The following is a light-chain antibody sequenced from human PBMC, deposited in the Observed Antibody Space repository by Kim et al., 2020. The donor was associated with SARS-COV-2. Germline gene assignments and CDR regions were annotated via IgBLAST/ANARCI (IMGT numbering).Light chain of an antibody. J-gene: IGKJ4*01. CDR2: GAS. Sequence: EIVLTQSPGTLSLSQGDRATLACRASEHITATSLAWYQQKPGRAPRLLIYGASTRVTGVPDRFIGSGYGTAFSLTIRSLEPEDFAVYYCQQYGALTGLTFGGGTKLEI. V-gene: IGKV3-20*01. CDR1: EHITATS. CDR3: QQYGALTGLT.